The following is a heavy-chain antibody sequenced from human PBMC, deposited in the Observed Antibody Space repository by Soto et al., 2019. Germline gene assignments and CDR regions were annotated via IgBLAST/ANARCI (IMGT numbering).Heavy chain of an antibody. V-gene: IGHV3-23*01. CDR1: GFTFSSYA. D-gene: IGHD5-12*01. Sequence: EVQLLESGGGLVQPGGSLRLSCAASGFTFSSYAMSWVRQAPGKGLEWVSAISGSGGSTDYADSVKGRFTISRDNSKNTLYLQMNSLRAEDTAVYYCAKPAPRIVATSRGPYFDYWGQGTLVTVSS. CDR2: ISGSGGST. J-gene: IGHJ4*02. CDR3: AKPAPRIVATSRGPYFDY.